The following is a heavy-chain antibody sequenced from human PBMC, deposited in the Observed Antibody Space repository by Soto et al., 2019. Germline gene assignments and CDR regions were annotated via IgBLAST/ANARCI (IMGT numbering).Heavy chain of an antibody. CDR2: LGTGDDT. CDR3: AREGPDWGFDI. Sequence: EVQLVESGGGLVQPGGSLRLSCAASGLTFSTYDMHWVRQPIGKGLEWVAALGTGDDTYYPDSVRGRFTVSRDDVKNSLYLQMDSLTAGDTAVYYWAREGPDWGFDIWGRGTLVIVSS. V-gene: IGHV3-13*01. J-gene: IGHJ2*01. CDR1: GLTFSTYD.